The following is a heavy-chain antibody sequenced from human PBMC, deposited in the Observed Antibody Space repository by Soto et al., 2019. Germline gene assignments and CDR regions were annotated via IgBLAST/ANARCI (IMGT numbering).Heavy chain of an antibody. V-gene: IGHV1-24*01. CDR3: ATAAGSAMVTPYYYYGLDF. CDR1: GYTLTELS. D-gene: IGHD5-18*01. J-gene: IGHJ6*02. CDR2: FDPEEGEA. Sequence: ASVKVSCKVSGYTLTELSMHWVRQTLGKGLEWMAGFDPEEGEAVYAQKFQGRVTVTEDTSTNTAYMEVSSLSSEDTAIYYCATAAGSAMVTPYYYYGLDFWGQGTTVTVPS.